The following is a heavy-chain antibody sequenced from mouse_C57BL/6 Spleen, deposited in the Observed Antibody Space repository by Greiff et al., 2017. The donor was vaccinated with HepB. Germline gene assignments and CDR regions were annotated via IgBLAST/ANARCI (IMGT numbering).Heavy chain of an antibody. D-gene: IGHD3-3*01. CDR1: GFSLTSYG. Sequence: VQLQELGPGLVQPSQSLSITCTVSGFSLTSYGVHWVRQSPGKGLEWLGVIWSGGSTDYNAAFISRLSISKDNSKSQVFFKMNSLQADDTAIYYCAREGTFFDYWGQGTTLTVSS. V-gene: IGHV2-2*01. J-gene: IGHJ2*01. CDR2: IWSGGST. CDR3: AREGTFFDY.